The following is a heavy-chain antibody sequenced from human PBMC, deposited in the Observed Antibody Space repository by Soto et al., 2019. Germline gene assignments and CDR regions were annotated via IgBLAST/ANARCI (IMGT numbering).Heavy chain of an antibody. CDR3: AGGRTRIAPAGPFSCFGY. CDR1: GYTFTSYA. Sequence: QVQLVQSGAEVKKPGASVEVSCKASGYTFTSYAMHWVRQAPGQRLEWMGWINAGNGNTKYSQKFQGRVTITRDTAGSTAYMGWSILRFEDTVVYYWAGGRTRIAPAGPFSCFGYWGQGPLVTVSS. V-gene: IGHV1-3*01. J-gene: IGHJ4*02. CDR2: INAGNGNT. D-gene: IGHD6-13*01.